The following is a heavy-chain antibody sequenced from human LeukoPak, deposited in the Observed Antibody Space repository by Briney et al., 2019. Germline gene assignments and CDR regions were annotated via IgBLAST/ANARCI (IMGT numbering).Heavy chain of an antibody. CDR1: GFTVSSNY. V-gene: IGHV3-73*01. CDR2: IRSKANSYAT. Sequence: GGSLRLSCAASGFTVSSNYMSWVRQASGKGLEWVGRIRSKANSYATAYAVSVKGRFTISRDDSKNTAYLQMNSLKTEDTAVYYCTRVLGGSADWGQGTLVTVSS. J-gene: IGHJ4*02. D-gene: IGHD1-26*01. CDR3: TRVLGGSAD.